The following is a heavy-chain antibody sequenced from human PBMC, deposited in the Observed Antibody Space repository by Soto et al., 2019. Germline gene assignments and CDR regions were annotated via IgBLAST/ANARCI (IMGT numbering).Heavy chain of an antibody. CDR2: IYYSGST. V-gene: IGHV4-31*03. CDR3: SRGGWGVFDY. CDR1: LGSISSGGYY. Sequence: QVQLQESGPGLVKPSQTLSLTCTVSLGSISSGGYYWSWIRQHPGKGLEWIGYIYYSGSTYYNPSRKSRVTISVDTSKKQFSLKLSSVTAADTAVYYCSRGGWGVFDYWGQGTLVTVSS. J-gene: IGHJ4*02. D-gene: IGHD3-10*01.